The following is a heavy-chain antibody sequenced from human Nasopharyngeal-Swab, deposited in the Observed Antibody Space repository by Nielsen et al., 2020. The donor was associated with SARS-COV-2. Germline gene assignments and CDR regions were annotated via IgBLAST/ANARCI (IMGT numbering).Heavy chain of an antibody. V-gene: IGHV4-59*01. CDR3: ARGGNYGLYSGYDPMATTYWYFDL. CDR2: IYYSGST. J-gene: IGHJ2*01. D-gene: IGHD5-12*01. Sequence: WIRQPPGKGLEWIGSIYYSGSTNYNPSLKSRVTISVDTSKNQFSLKLSSVTAADTAVYYSARGGNYGLYSGYDPMATTYWYFDLWGRGTLITVSS.